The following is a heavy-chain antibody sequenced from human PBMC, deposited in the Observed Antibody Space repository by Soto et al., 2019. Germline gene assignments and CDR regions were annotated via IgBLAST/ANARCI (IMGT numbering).Heavy chain of an antibody. CDR3: AKDPTSIAAAGTVQAGWDY. CDR1: GFTFSSYG. J-gene: IGHJ4*02. CDR2: ISYDGSNK. Sequence: QVQLVESGGGVVQPGRSLRLSCAASGFTFSSYGMHWVRHAPGKGLEWVAVISYDGSNKYYADSVKGRFTISRDNSKNTLYLQMNSLRAEDTAVYYCAKDPTSIAAAGTVQAGWDYWGQGTLVTVSS. D-gene: IGHD6-13*01. V-gene: IGHV3-30*18.